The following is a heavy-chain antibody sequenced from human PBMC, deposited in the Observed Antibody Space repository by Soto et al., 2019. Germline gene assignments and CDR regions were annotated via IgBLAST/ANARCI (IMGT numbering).Heavy chain of an antibody. CDR3: ARDRGAYGMDV. V-gene: IGHV1-18*01. Sequence: QVQLVQSGAEVKKPGASVKVSCKASGYTFTSYGISWVRQAPGQGLEWMGWISAYNGNTNYAQKLQGRVTMTTDTATSTAYLELRRLRADDTAVYYCARDRGAYGMDVWGQGTTVTVSS. CDR1: GYTFTSYG. CDR2: ISAYNGNT. J-gene: IGHJ6*02.